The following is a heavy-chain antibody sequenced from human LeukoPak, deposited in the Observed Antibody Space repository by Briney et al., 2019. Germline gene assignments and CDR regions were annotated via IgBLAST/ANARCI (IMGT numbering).Heavy chain of an antibody. CDR3: AEDGGRLPYYGMDV. J-gene: IGHJ6*02. CDR2: ISGSGGST. Sequence: GGSLRLSCAASGFTFSSYAMSWVRQAPGKGLEWVSAISGSGGSTFYADSVKGRFTISRDNSKNTLYLQMNSLRAEDTAVYYCAEDGGRLPYYGMDVWGQGTTVTVSS. CDR1: GFTFSSYA. D-gene: IGHD6-19*01. V-gene: IGHV3-23*01.